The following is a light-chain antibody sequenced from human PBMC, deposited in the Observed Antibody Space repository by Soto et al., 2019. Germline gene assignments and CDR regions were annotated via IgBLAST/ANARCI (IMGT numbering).Light chain of an antibody. Sequence: EVVMTQSPATLSVSPGERVTFSCRASQSVTTNLAWYQHKLGQSPSFLISDASTGSSGIPPRFSGSGSGTEFTLTIDRLQSADFAVYYCQQYERWPVTFGGGTKVDIK. CDR3: QQYERWPVT. J-gene: IGKJ4*01. V-gene: IGKV3-15*01. CDR1: QSVTTN. CDR2: DAS.